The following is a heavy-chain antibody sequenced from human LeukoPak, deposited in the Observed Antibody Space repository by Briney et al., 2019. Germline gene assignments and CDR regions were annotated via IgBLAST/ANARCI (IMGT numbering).Heavy chain of an antibody. Sequence: ASVKVSCKASGYTFTSYAMNWVRQAPGQGLEWMGWINTNTGNPTYAQGFTGRFVFSLDTSVSTAYLQISSLKAEDTAVYYCARDMYFDSWSGYYPLGRRYYYYGMDVWGQGTTVTVSS. CDR2: INTNTGNP. CDR1: GYTFTSYA. D-gene: IGHD3-3*01. J-gene: IGHJ6*02. CDR3: ARDMYFDSWSGYYPLGRRYYYYGMDV. V-gene: IGHV7-4-1*02.